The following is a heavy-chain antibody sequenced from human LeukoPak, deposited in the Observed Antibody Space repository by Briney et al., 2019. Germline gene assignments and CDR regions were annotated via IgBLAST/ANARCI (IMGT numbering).Heavy chain of an antibody. V-gene: IGHV1-8*01. CDR2: MNPNSGNT. D-gene: IGHD2-2*01. CDR1: GYTFTSYD. Sequence: ASVKVSCKASGYTFTSYDINWVRQATEQGLEWMGWMNPNSGNTGYAQKFQGGVTMTRNTSISTAYMELSSLRSEDTAVYYCARAPGYCSSTSCPYYFDYWGQGTLVTVSS. J-gene: IGHJ4*02. CDR3: ARAPGYCSSTSCPYYFDY.